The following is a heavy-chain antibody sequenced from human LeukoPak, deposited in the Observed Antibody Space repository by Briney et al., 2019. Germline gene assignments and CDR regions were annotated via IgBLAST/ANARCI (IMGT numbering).Heavy chain of an antibody. CDR3: ARGLVDTGRSRFDY. D-gene: IGHD5-12*01. CDR2: THHSGST. V-gene: IGHV4-4*02. Sequence: PSGTLSLTCAVSGESISSSNWWSWVRQPPEKGLEWIGETHHSGSTNYNPSLKSRVTISVDKAKNQLSLKMTSVTAADTAVYYCARGLVDTGRSRFDYWGQGTLVTVSS. CDR1: GESISSSNW. J-gene: IGHJ4*02.